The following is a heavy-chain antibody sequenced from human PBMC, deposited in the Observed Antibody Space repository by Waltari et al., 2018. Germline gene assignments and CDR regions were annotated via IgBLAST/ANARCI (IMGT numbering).Heavy chain of an antibody. V-gene: IGHV4-38-2*01. Sequence: QVQLQESGPGLVKPSETLSLTCAVSGYSISSGYYWGWTRQPPGKGLELIGSIYHSGSTYYNPSLKSRVTISVDTSKNQFSLKLSSVTAADTAVYYCARAPRIAGGSGGWGQGTLVTVSS. D-gene: IGHD2-21*01. CDR2: IYHSGST. J-gene: IGHJ4*02. CDR1: GYSISSGYY. CDR3: ARAPRIAGGSGG.